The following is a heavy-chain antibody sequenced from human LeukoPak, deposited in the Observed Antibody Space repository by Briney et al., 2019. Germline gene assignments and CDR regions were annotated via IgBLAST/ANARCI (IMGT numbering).Heavy chain of an antibody. CDR1: GFTFIAYA. Sequence: GGSLRLSCEASGFTFIAYAMRWVRQSSGKGLESVSVISAGGDTAYYADSVKGRFTISRDNSKNTLYLQMNSLRAEDTAVYYCAKRDYYDSSGFSPLFQHWGPGTLVTVSS. J-gene: IGHJ1*01. D-gene: IGHD3-22*01. CDR3: AKRDYYDSSGFSPLFQH. CDR2: ISAGGDTA. V-gene: IGHV3-23*01.